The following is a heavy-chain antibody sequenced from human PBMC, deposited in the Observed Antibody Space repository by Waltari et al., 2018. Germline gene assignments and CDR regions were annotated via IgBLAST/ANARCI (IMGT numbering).Heavy chain of an antibody. CDR2: MYYSGST. V-gene: IGHV4-39*01. CDR1: GDSISSSSYY. Sequence: QLQLQESGPGLVKASETLSLTCTVSGDSISSSSYYWGWVRQPPGKGLGWIGNMYYSGSTYYNPSLKSRVTISGDTSKGQFSLKLSSVTAADTSMYYCVRHARTTSGGKHFDHWGQGMLVTVSP. CDR3: VRHARTTSGGKHFDH. D-gene: IGHD2-15*01. J-gene: IGHJ4*02.